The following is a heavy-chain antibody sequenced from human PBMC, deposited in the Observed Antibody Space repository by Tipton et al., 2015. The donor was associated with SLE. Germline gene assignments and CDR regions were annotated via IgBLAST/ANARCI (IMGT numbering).Heavy chain of an antibody. V-gene: IGHV4-61*08. CDR1: VGSITRAGYY. D-gene: IGHD6-19*01. CDR2: IYFDGNS. CDR3: ARGVAERLGLDF. Sequence: TLSLTCTVSVGSITRAGYYWSWIRQHPGKGLEWIGYIYFDGNSNGRGNYNPSLKSRVTMSVDPSKMQFSLNLNSVTAADTALYFCARGVAERLGLDFWGLRSLVTVSS. J-gene: IGHJ4*02.